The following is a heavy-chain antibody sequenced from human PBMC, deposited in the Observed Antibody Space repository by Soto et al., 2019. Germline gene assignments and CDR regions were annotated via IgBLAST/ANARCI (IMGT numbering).Heavy chain of an antibody. J-gene: IGHJ4*02. CDR1: GFTFSESY. CDR2: ISSSGSST. CDR3: ARGGRPDY. V-gene: IGHV3-11*01. Sequence: QVQLVESGGGLVKPGGSLRLSCAATGFTFSESYMSWTRQAPGKGLEFLSHISSSGSSTYNADSVKGRFTISRDNAKKLLYLQMNSLRGEDTAVYYCARGGRPDYWGQGTLVTVSS.